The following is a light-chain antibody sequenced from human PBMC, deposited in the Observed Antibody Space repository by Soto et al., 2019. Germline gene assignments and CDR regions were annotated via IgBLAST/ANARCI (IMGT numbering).Light chain of an antibody. CDR3: QQRTNRPL. CDR1: QSHSNY. Sequence: EIVLTQSPVTLSLSPGERATLSCRASQSHSNYLAWYQQKPGQAPRLLMYDASTRATGIPARFNGSGSGTDFTLTISSLEPEDFAVYYCQQRTNRPLFGGGTKVEIK. CDR2: DAS. V-gene: IGKV3-11*01. J-gene: IGKJ4*01.